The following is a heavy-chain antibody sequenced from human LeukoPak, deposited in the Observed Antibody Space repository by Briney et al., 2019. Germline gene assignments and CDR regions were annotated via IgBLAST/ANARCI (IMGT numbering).Heavy chain of an antibody. CDR1: GGSISSGDYY. V-gene: IGHV4-39*07. CDR2: INHSGST. J-gene: IGHJ5*02. D-gene: IGHD3-10*01. CDR3: ARRRYYYGSGSSWFDP. Sequence: SETLSLTCTVSGGSISSGDYYWSWIRQPPGKGLEWIGEINHSGSTNYNPSLKSRVTISVDTSKNQFSLKLSSVTAADTAVYYCARRRYYYGSGSSWFDPWGQGTLDTVSS.